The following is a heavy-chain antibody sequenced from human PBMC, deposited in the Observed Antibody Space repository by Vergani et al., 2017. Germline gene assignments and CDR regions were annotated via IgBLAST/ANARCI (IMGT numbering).Heavy chain of an antibody. CDR3: AHRMFGGPLVY. J-gene: IGHJ4*02. V-gene: IGHV2-5*02. CDR2: IYWDDDN. D-gene: IGHD3-10*02. Sequence: QITLKESGPTLVKPTQTLTLTCPFSGFSLSTSGVGVGWVRQPPGKALEWLALIYWDDDNRYSPSLKSRLTITKETSKNQVVLTMTNMHPVDTATYYCAHRMFGGPLVYWGEGTLVTVSS. CDR1: GFSLSTSGVG.